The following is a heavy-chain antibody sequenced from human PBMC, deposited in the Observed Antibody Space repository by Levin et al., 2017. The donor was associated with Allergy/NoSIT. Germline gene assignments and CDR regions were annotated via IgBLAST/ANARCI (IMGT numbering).Heavy chain of an antibody. D-gene: IGHD3-10*01. J-gene: IGHJ5*02. CDR1: DYTFRNYG. Sequence: ASVKVSCVASDYTFRNYGITWVRQAPGQGLEWMGWISTYNGDRKIAQKFQGRLTMTAETATNTVYMEVTNLTSDDTAVFYCARSYNMSPLLARLDPWGQGTLVVVSS. CDR2: ISTYNGDR. CDR3: ARSYNMSPLLARLDP. V-gene: IGHV1-18*01.